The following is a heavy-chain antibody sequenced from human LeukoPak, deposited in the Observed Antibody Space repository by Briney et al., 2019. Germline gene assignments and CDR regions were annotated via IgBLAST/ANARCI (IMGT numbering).Heavy chain of an antibody. V-gene: IGHV3-11*01. CDR2: ISSSGSTI. CDR3: ARDGSGITMVRGVIPYFDY. D-gene: IGHD3-10*01. Sequence: GGSLRLSCAASGFTFSDYYMSWIRQAPGKGLEWVSYISSSGSTIYYADSVKGRFTISRDNAKNSLYLQMNSLRAEDTAVYYCARDGSGITMVRGVIPYFDYWGQGTLVTVSS. CDR1: GFTFSDYY. J-gene: IGHJ4*02.